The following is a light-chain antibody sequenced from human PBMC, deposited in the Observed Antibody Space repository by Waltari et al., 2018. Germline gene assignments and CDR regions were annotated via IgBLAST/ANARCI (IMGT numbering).Light chain of an antibody. CDR2: AAS. CDR1: QSVSSF. V-gene: IGKV1-39*01. Sequence: DIQMTPSPSSLSPSVRDRVTITCRASQSVSSFLNWYQQKPGKAPQLLIYAASTLESGVPSRFSGSGSGTDFTLAISSLQLEDFATYYCQQSYTVPITFGPGTKVDIK. J-gene: IGKJ3*01. CDR3: QQSYTVPIT.